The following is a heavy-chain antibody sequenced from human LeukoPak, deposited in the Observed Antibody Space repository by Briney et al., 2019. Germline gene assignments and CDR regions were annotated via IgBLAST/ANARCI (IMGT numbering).Heavy chain of an antibody. CDR1: GFTFSNFN. D-gene: IGHD3-10*01. Sequence: PGGSLRLSCAASGFTFSNFNMYWIRQAPGKGLEWVALISYDGIDTYCADSVKGRFTISRDNSKDTLYLQMNGLRTEDTAVYYCARGSLTGAKYLQEWGQGTLVTVSS. CDR3: ARGSLTGAKYLQE. V-gene: IGHV3-30-3*01. J-gene: IGHJ1*01. CDR2: ISYDGIDT.